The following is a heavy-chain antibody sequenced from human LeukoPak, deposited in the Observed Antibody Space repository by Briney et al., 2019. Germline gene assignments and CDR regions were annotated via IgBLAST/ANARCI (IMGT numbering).Heavy chain of an antibody. CDR1: GGSISSGGYY. D-gene: IGHD2-2*01. Sequence: SETLSLTCTVSGGSISSGGYYWSWIRQHPGKGLGWIGYIYYSGSTYYNPSLKSRVTISVDTSKNQFSLKLSSVTAADTAVYYCARGDEDYQMYYYYGMDVWGQGTTVTVSS. J-gene: IGHJ6*02. CDR2: IYYSGST. V-gene: IGHV4-31*03. CDR3: ARGDEDYQMYYYYGMDV.